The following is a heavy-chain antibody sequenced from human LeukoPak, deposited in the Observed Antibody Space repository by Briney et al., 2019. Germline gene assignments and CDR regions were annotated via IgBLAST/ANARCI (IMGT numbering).Heavy chain of an antibody. CDR2: IIPIFGTA. CDR1: GGTFSSYA. V-gene: IGHV1-69*13. Sequence: SVKVSCTASGGTFSSYAISWVRQAPGQGLEWMGGIIPIFGTANYAQKFHGRVTITADESTSTAYMELSSLRSEDTAVYYCARGLYGSATKTVRRNYRGQGTLVTVSS. D-gene: IGHD3-10*01. J-gene: IGHJ4*02. CDR3: ARGLYGSATKTVRRNY.